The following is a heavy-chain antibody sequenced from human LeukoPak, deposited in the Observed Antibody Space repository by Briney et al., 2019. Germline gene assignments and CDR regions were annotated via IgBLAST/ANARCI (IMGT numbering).Heavy chain of an antibody. CDR2: ISTSNGDT. D-gene: IGHD3-16*01. CDR1: GYTFSTYG. J-gene: IGHJ4*02. Sequence: ASVKVSCKASGYTFSTYGISWVRQALGQGLEWMGWISTSNGDTKYAQKLQGRVTMTTDTSTSTAYMELRNLRSDDTAVYYCAREGLGELTLDYWGQGTLVTVSS. V-gene: IGHV1-18*01. CDR3: AREGLGELTLDY.